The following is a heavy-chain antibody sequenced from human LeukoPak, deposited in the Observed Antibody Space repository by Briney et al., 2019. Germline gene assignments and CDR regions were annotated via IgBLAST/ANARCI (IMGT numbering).Heavy chain of an antibody. V-gene: IGHV4-61*02. J-gene: IGHJ3*02. CDR1: GGSISSGSYY. CDR3: ARGGYSYGFGAFDI. D-gene: IGHD5-18*01. Sequence: SETLSLTCTVSGGSISSGSYYWSWIRQPAGKGLEWIGRIYTSGSTNYNPSLKSRVTISVDTSKNQFSLKLSSVTAADTAVYYCARGGYSYGFGAFDIWGQGTMVTVSS. CDR2: IYTSGST.